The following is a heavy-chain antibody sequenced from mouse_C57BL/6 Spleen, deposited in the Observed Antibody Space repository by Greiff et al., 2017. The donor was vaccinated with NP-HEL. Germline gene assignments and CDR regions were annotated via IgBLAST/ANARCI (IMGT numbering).Heavy chain of an antibody. J-gene: IGHJ2*01. D-gene: IGHD1-2*01. CDR3: ARDGPYYFDY. Sequence: VNVVESGPELVKPGASVKISCKASGYAFSSSWMNWVKQRPGKGLEWIGRIYPGDGDTNYNGKFKGKATLTADKSSSTAYMQLSSLTSEDSAVYFCARDGPYYFDYWGQGTTLTVSS. CDR1: GYAFSSSW. CDR2: IYPGDGDT. V-gene: IGHV1-82*01.